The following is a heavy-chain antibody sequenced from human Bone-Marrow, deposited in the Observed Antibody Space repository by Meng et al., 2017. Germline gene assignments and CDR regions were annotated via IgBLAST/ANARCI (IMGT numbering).Heavy chain of an antibody. J-gene: IGHJ6*02. V-gene: IGHV3-23*01. D-gene: IGHD3-10*01. Sequence: GESLKISCAASGFTFKNYAMSWVRQAPGKGLEWVSGIPGRGDSTFYADSVKGRFTISRDNSKNTLYLQMNSLRVEDTAVYYCVVWFGEGRYYYYYGMDVWGQGTTVTVSS. CDR3: VVWFGEGRYYYYYGMDV. CDR2: IPGRGDST. CDR1: GFTFKNYA.